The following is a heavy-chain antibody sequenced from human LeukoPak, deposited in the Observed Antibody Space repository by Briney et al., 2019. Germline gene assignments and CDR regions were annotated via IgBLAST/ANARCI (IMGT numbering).Heavy chain of an antibody. CDR3: ARERDSYDSSGYYDYFFYYMDV. D-gene: IGHD3-22*01. CDR2: IYSSGST. V-gene: IGHV4-4*07. J-gene: IGHJ6*03. Sequence: SETLSLTCTVSGGSISSYYWNWIRQPAGKGLEWIGRIYSSGSTNYNPSLKSRVTMSVDTSKNQCSLKLSSVTAADTAVYYCARERDSYDSSGYYDYFFYYMDVWGKGTTVTVSS. CDR1: GGSISSYY.